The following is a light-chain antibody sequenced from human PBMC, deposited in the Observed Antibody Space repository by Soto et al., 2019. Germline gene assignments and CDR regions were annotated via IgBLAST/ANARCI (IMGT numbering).Light chain of an antibody. J-gene: IGKJ1*01. CDR3: QQYGSSPWT. CDR1: QSVSSSY. CDR2: GAS. V-gene: IGKV3-20*01. Sequence: EIVLTQSPGTLSLSPGERATLSYRASQSVSSSYLAWYQQKPGQAPRLLIYGASSRATGIPDRFSGSGSGTDFPLTISRLEPEDFAVYYCQQYGSSPWTFGQGTKVEIK.